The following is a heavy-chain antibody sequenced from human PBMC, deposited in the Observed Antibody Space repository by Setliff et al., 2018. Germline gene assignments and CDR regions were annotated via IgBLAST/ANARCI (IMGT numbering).Heavy chain of an antibody. CDR3: VKDVVGYSSTWPKRDYFDY. D-gene: IGHD6-13*01. CDR2: ISDTALGI. J-gene: IGHJ4*02. Sequence: QPGGSLRLSCAASGFTFNTYAMSWVRQPPGKGLEWVSSISDTALGIYYADSVRGRFTISRDNSKKTLYLQMNRLRAEDTAVYYCVKDVVGYSSTWPKRDYFDYWGQGTLVTVSS. V-gene: IGHV3-23*01. CDR1: GFTFNTYA.